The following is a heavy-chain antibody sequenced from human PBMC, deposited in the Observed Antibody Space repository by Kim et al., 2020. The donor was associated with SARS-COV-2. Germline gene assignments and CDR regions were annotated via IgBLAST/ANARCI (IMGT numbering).Heavy chain of an antibody. Sequence: YHPSLKGRVTISVDTSKNQFSLKLSSVTAADTAVYYCARMGANRSAWFDPWGQGTLVTVSS. CDR3: ARMGANRSAWFDP. V-gene: IGHV4-31*02. D-gene: IGHD3-16*01. J-gene: IGHJ5*02.